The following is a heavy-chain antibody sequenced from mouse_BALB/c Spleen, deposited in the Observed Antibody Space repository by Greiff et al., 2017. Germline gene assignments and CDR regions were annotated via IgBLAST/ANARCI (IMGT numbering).Heavy chain of an antibody. CDR3: AFQDSSGYPWFAY. Sequence: QVQLKESGPGLVAPSQSLSITCTVSGFSLTGYGVNWVRQPPGKGLEWLGMIWGDGSTDYNSALKSRLSISKDNSKSQVFLKMNSLQTDDTAMYYCAFQDSSGYPWFAYWGQGTLVTVSA. V-gene: IGHV2-6-7*01. CDR2: IWGDGST. CDR1: GFSLTGYG. D-gene: IGHD3-2*01. J-gene: IGHJ3*01.